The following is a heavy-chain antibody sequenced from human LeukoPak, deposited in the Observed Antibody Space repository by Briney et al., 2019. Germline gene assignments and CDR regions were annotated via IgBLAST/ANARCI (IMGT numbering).Heavy chain of an antibody. CDR3: ARGLHGDYYDSFGTQFDY. V-gene: IGHV7-4-1*02. D-gene: IGHD3-22*01. CDR2: INTYDGNP. Sequence: GASVKVSCKASGYTFTSYGISWVRQAPGQGLEFMGWINTYDGNPTYAQAFTGRFVFSLDTSVSTAYLQISSLKAEDTAVYYCARGLHGDYYDSFGTQFDYWGQGTLVTVSS. J-gene: IGHJ4*02. CDR1: GYTFTSYG.